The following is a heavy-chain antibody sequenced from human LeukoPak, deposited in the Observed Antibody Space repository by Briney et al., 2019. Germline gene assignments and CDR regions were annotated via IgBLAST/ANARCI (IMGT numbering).Heavy chain of an antibody. CDR2: ISGSGSST. V-gene: IGHV3-23*01. CDR3: AKGLVVPAALGLYYYYGMDV. Sequence: QAGGSLRLSCAVSEFTFSSYAMSWVRQAPGKGLEWVSGISGSGSSTYYADSVKGRFSISRDNSKNTLYLQMNSLRAEDTAVYYCAKGLVVPAALGLYYYYGMDVWGQGTTVTVSS. J-gene: IGHJ6*02. D-gene: IGHD2-2*01. CDR1: EFTFSSYA.